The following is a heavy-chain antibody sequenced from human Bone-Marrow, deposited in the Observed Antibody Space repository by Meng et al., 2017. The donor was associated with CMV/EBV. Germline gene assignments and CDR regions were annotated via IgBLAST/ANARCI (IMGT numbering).Heavy chain of an antibody. CDR1: GGSISSSSYY. CDR2: IYYSGST. Sequence: SETLSLTCTVSGGSISSSSYYWGWIRQPPGKGLEWIGSIYYSGSTYYNPSLKSRVTISVDTSKNQFSLKLSSVTAADTAVYYCARGGTLYTAQYWGQGPRVTGSS. CDR3: ARGGTLYTAQY. V-gene: IGHV4-39*01. D-gene: IGHD2/OR15-2a*01. J-gene: IGHJ4*02.